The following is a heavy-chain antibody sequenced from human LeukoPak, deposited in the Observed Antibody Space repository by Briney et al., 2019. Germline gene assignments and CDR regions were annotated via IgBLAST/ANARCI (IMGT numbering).Heavy chain of an antibody. CDR1: SGSISSNY. V-gene: IGHV4-59*01. CDR2: IYYSGST. CDR3: AREEIRSWFDP. J-gene: IGHJ5*02. Sequence: PSDTLSLTCTVSSGSISSNYWNWIRQPPGKGLEWIGYIYYSGSTNYNPSLKSRVTISVDTSKNQFSLKLSSVTAADTAVYYCAREEIRSWFDPWGQGTLVTVSS. D-gene: IGHD5-24*01.